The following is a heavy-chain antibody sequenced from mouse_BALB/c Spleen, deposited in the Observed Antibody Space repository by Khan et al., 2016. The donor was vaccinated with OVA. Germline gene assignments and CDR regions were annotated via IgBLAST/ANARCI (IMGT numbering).Heavy chain of an antibody. CDR3: ARDGSRYNYAMDY. CDR1: GYSITSDYA. J-gene: IGHJ4*01. D-gene: IGHD2-3*01. CDR2: ISYSGST. Sequence: EVKLQESGPGLVKPSQSLSLTCTVTGYSITSDYAWNWIRQFPGNKLEWMGYISYSGSTNYNPALKSRISFTRDTSKNQFFLQLHSVTTEDTATYYCARDGSRYNYAMDYWGQGTSVTVSS. V-gene: IGHV3-2*02.